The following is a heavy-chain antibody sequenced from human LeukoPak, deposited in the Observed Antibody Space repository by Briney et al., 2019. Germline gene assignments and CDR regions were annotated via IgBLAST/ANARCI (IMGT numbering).Heavy chain of an antibody. V-gene: IGHV1-18*01. Sequence: ASVKVSCKASDNTFSSYGFNWVRQAPGQGLEWMGWISGYIGNTKYAQNLQGRVTMTTDTSTNTAYMELRSLRSDDTAVYYCASGVQSGTYPPFDYWGQGTLVTVSS. CDR2: ISGYIGNT. CDR3: ASGVQSGTYPPFDY. CDR1: DNTFSSYG. D-gene: IGHD1-26*01. J-gene: IGHJ4*02.